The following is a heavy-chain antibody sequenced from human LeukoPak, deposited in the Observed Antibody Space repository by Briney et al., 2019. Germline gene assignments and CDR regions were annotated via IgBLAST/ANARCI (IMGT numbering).Heavy chain of an antibody. Sequence: ASVKVSCKASGYTFIGYYMHWVRQAPGQGLEWMGWINPNSGGTNYVQKFQGRVTMTRDTSISTAYMELSRLRSDDTAVYFCARVSTMIRGVRPYYYGMDVWGQGTTVTVSS. CDR3: ARVSTMIRGVRPYYYGMDV. D-gene: IGHD3-10*01. CDR2: INPNSGGT. CDR1: GYTFIGYY. V-gene: IGHV1-2*02. J-gene: IGHJ6*02.